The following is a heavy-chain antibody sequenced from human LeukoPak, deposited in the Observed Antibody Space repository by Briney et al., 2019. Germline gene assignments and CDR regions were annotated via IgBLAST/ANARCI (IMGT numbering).Heavy chain of an antibody. D-gene: IGHD6-13*01. J-gene: IGHJ4*02. CDR2: IYYSGST. CDR1: GGSISSSSYY. V-gene: IGHV4-39*01. Sequence: SETLSLTCTVSGGSISSSSYYWGWIRQPPGKGLEWIGSIYYSGSTYYNPSLKSRVTIPVDTSKNQFSLKLSSVTAADTAVYYCARLGGSSWYDPAAFYYFDYWGQGTLVTVSS. CDR3: ARLGGSSWYDPAAFYYFDY.